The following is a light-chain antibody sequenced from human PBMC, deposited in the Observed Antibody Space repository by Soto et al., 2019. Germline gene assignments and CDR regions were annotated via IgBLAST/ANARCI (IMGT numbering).Light chain of an antibody. CDR1: SSDVGGYNY. CDR2: EVS. J-gene: IGLJ1*01. V-gene: IGLV2-14*01. Sequence: QSVLTQPSSLSVAPGQSITISCTGTSSDVGGYNYVSWYQQHPGKAPKLMIYEVSNRPSGVSNRFSGSKSGNTASLTISGLQAEDEADYYCSSYTSSSTLGVFGTGTKVTVL. CDR3: SSYTSSSTLGV.